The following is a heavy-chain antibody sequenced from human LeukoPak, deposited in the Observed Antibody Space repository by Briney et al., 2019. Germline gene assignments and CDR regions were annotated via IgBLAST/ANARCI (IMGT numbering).Heavy chain of an antibody. CDR1: GFTFSSYS. J-gene: IGHJ5*02. Sequence: PGGSLRLSCAASGFTFSSYSMNWVRQAPGKGLEWVSSISSSSYIYYADSVKGRFTISRDNAKNSLYLQMNSLRAEDTAVYYCARVGNRMVRGVIHNWFDPWGQGTLVTVSS. D-gene: IGHD3-10*01. CDR2: ISSSSYI. V-gene: IGHV3-21*01. CDR3: ARVGNRMVRGVIHNWFDP.